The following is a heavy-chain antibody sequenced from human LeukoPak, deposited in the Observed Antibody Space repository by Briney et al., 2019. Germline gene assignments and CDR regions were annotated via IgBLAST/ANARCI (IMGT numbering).Heavy chain of an antibody. CDR3: AKWIAAAGANYYYYMDV. CDR2: IRYDGSNK. V-gene: IGHV3-30*02. Sequence: GGSLRLSCAASGFTFTSYGMHWVRQAPGKGLEWVAFIRYDGSNKYYADSVKGRFTISRDNSKNTLYLQMSSLRAEDTAVYYCAKWIAAAGANYYYYMDVWGKGTTVTVSS. D-gene: IGHD6-13*01. J-gene: IGHJ6*03. CDR1: GFTFTSYG.